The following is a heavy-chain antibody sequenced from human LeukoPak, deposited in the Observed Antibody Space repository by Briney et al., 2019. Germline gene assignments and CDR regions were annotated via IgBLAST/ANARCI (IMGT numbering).Heavy chain of an antibody. CDR2: IIPIFGTA. J-gene: IGHJ4*02. D-gene: IGHD2-15*01. CDR1: GYTFTSHG. V-gene: IGHV1-69*13. CDR3: ARGSALLALSFDY. Sequence: GASVKVSCKAPGYTFTSHGLSWVRQAPGQGLEWMGGIIPIFGTANYAQKFQGRVTITADESTSTAYMELSSLRSEDTAVYYCARGSALLALSFDYWGQGTLVTVSS.